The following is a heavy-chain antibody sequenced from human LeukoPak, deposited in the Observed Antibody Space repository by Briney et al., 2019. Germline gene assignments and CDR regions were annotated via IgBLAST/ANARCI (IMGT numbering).Heavy chain of an antibody. CDR3: AKDRRHYYDSSGYSWNLDY. CDR2: IKQDGSEK. J-gene: IGHJ4*02. D-gene: IGHD3-22*01. CDR1: GFTFSSYW. V-gene: IGHV3-7*01. Sequence: GGSLRLSCAAAGFTFSSYWMSWVRQAPGKGLEWVANIKQDGSEKYYVDSVKGRFTIPRDNAKNSLYLQVNSLRAEDTAVYYCAKDRRHYYDSSGYSWNLDYWGQGTLVTVSS.